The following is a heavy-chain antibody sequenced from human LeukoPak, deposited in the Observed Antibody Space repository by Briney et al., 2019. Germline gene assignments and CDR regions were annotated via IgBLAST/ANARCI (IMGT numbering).Heavy chain of an antibody. CDR3: ARKGYYDSKDFDY. D-gene: IGHD3-22*01. CDR2: IYHSGST. Sequence: PSETLSLTCTVSGGSFSGYHRSRIRQPPGKGLEWIGEIYHSGSTNYNPSLKSRVTISVDKSKNQFSLKLSSVTAADTAVYYCARKGYYDSKDFDYWGQGTLVTVSS. J-gene: IGHJ4*02. V-gene: IGHV4-34*01. CDR1: GGSFSGYH.